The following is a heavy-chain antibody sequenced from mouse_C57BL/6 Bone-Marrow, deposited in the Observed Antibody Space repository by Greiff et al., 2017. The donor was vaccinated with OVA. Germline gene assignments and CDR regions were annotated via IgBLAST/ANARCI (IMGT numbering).Heavy chain of an antibody. CDR2: IHPNSGST. CDR1: GYTFTSYW. V-gene: IGHV1-64*01. Sequence: QVQLQQPGAELVKPGASVKLSCKASGYTFTSYWMHWVKQRPGQGLEWIGMIHPNSGSTNYTEKFKSQATLTVDKSSSTAYMQLSSLTSEDSAVYYGYYYGSSSYWYFDVWGTGTTVTVSS. D-gene: IGHD1-1*01. J-gene: IGHJ1*03. CDR3: YYYGSSSYWYFDV.